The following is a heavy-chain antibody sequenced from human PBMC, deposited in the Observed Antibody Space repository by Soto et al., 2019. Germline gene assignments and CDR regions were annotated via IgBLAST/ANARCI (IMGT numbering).Heavy chain of an antibody. V-gene: IGHV3-11*01. CDR3: ASDSHAVDLGY. CDR1: GFSFSDSY. CDR2: ISRGGSVI. J-gene: IGHJ4*02. Sequence: GGSLRLSCAASGFSFSDSYMSWIRQAPGKGLEWVSYISRGGSVIYYADSVKGRFTISRDDAKNSLYLQMNSLRAEDTAIYYCASDSHAVDLGYWGQETLVTVSS. D-gene: IGHD3-10*01.